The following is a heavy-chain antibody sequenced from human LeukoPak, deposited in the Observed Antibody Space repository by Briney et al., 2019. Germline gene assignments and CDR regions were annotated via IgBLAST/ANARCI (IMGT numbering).Heavy chain of an antibody. CDR1: GFTFSSYA. J-gene: IGHJ4*02. V-gene: IGHV3-23*01. CDR2: IGASGGST. CDR3: AKDIQGAN. D-gene: IGHD5-18*01. Sequence: GGSLRLSCATSGFTFSSYAMSWVRQAPGKGLEWVSGIGASGGSTYYADSVKGRFTISRDDSKNTVYLQMNSLRAEDTALYYCAKDIQGANWGQGTLVTISS.